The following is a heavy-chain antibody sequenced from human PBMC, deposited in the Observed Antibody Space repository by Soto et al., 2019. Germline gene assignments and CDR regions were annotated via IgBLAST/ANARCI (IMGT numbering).Heavy chain of an antibody. V-gene: IGHV4-4*07. Sequence: PSETLSLTCTVSGGSISSYYWSWIRQPAGKGLEWIGRIYTSGSTNYNPSLKSRVTMSVDTSKNQFSLKLSSVTAADTAVYYCARTPVFLEGLYGMEVWVHGPRFTDPS. J-gene: IGHJ6*02. CDR2: IYTSGST. D-gene: IGHD3-3*01. CDR3: ARTPVFLEGLYGMEV. CDR1: GGSISSYY.